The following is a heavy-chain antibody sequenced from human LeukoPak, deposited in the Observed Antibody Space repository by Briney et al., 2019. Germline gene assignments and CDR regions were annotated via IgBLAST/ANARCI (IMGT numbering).Heavy chain of an antibody. Sequence: GGSLRLSCAASGFTFDDYGMSWVRQAPGKGLEWVSGINWNGGSTGYADSVKGRFTISRDNAKNSLYLQMNSLKTEDTAVYYCTTGQGYSSSWYVSYITVGYYYYYMDVWGKGTTVTISS. CDR2: INWNGGST. J-gene: IGHJ6*03. D-gene: IGHD6-13*01. V-gene: IGHV3-20*04. CDR1: GFTFDDYG. CDR3: TTGQGYSSSWYVSYITVGYYYYYMDV.